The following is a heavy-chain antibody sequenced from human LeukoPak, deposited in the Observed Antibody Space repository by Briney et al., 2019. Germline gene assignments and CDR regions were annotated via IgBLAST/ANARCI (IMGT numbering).Heavy chain of an antibody. Sequence: PSETLSLTCTVSGGSISSGGHYWSWIRQHPGKGLEWIGYINYSRSTYYNPSLKSRVTISVDTSQNQFSLKLSSVTAADTAVYYCARDEAIFGAGYYYGMDVWGQGTTVTVSS. CDR3: ARDEAIFGAGYYYGMDV. D-gene: IGHD3-3*01. CDR2: INYSRST. CDR1: GGSISSGGHY. J-gene: IGHJ6*02. V-gene: IGHV4-31*03.